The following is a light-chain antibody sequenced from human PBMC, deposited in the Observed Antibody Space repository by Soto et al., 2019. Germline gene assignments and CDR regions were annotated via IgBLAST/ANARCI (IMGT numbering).Light chain of an antibody. V-gene: IGLV2-14*01. Sequence: QSALTQPASVSGSPGQSITISCTGTSSDIGSYNYVSWYQQHPGKVPKLMIYDVRNRPSGVSNRFSGSKSGNTASLTISGLQLEDEADYYCGSYTSSSTPYVFGPGTKVTVL. J-gene: IGLJ1*01. CDR2: DVR. CDR1: SSDIGSYNY. CDR3: GSYTSSSTPYV.